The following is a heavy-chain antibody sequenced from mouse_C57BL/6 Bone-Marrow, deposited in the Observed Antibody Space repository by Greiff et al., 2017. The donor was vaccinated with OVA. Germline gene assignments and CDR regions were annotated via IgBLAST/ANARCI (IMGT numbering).Heavy chain of an antibody. V-gene: IGHV1-15*01. CDR3: TRGYSNSYAMDY. J-gene: IGHJ4*01. D-gene: IGHD2-5*01. Sequence: VKLMESGAELVRPGASVTLSCKASGYTFTDYEMHWVKQTPVHGLEWIGAIDPETGGTASNQKFKGKAILTADKSSSTAYMELRSLTSEDSAVYYCTRGYSNSYAMDYWGQGTSVTVSS. CDR2: IDPETGGT. CDR1: GYTFTDYE.